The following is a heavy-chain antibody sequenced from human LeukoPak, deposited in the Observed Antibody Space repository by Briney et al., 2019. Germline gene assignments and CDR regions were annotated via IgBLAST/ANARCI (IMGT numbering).Heavy chain of an antibody. CDR3: ARVGYCSSTSCYKRGWLAFDI. V-gene: IGHV3-48*01. Sequence: PGGSLRLSCAASGFTFSSYSMNWVRQAPEKGPEWVSYISSSSTIYYAVSVKGRFTIFRDNAKNSLYLQMNSLRAEDTAVYYCARVGYCSSTSCYKRGWLAFDIWGQGTMVTVSS. CDR2: ISSSSTI. D-gene: IGHD2-2*02. CDR1: GFTFSSYS. J-gene: IGHJ3*02.